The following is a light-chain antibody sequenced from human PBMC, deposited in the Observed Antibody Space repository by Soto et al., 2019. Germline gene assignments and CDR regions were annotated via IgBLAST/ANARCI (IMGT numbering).Light chain of an antibody. J-gene: IGLJ2*01. CDR2: EVS. V-gene: IGLV2-14*01. CDR1: SSDVDGYKY. Sequence: QSVLTQPASVSGSPGQSITISCTGTSSDVDGYKYVSWYQQHPGKAPKLMIYEVSNRPSGVSIRFSGSKSGNTASLTISGLQAEDEADDYCSSYISSSTSVVFGGGTKLTVL. CDR3: SSYISSSTSVV.